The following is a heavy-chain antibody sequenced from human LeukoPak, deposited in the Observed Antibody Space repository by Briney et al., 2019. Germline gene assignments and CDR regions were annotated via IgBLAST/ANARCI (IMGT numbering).Heavy chain of an antibody. D-gene: IGHD3-10*01. CDR3: ALSPDVYYFDY. Sequence: PSETLSLTCTVSGGSISSGSYYWSWIRQPPGKGLEWIGEISHSGSTYYNPSLKSRVTIPVDTSKNQFSLKLSSVTAADTAVYYCALSPDVYYFDYWGQGTLVTVSS. CDR1: GGSISSGSYY. CDR2: ISHSGST. J-gene: IGHJ4*02. V-gene: IGHV4-39*07.